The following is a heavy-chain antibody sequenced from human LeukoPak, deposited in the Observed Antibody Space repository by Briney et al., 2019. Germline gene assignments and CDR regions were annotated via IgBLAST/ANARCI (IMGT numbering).Heavy chain of an antibody. D-gene: IGHD6-13*01. CDR2: IWYDGSNK. Sequence: GGSLRLSCAASTFSFSAYGMHWVRQAPGKGLEWVAVIWYDGSNKYYADSVKGRFTISRDNSKNTLYLQMNSLRAEDTAVYYCARDSGSRYSYFDYWGQGTLVAVSS. J-gene: IGHJ4*02. V-gene: IGHV3-33*08. CDR3: ARDSGSRYSYFDY. CDR1: TFSFSAYG.